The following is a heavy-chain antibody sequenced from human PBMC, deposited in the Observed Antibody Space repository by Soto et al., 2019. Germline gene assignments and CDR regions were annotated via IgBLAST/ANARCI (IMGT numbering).Heavy chain of an antibody. D-gene: IGHD1-26*01. V-gene: IGHV3-48*02. CDR1: GFIFSSFN. CDR2: MSITGDR. CDR3: VRDHMWAFDY. J-gene: IGHJ4*02. Sequence: GGSLRLSCAASGFIFSSFNMNWIRQAPGRGLEFVSYMSITGDRYYADSVRGRFTVSRDNAENSLFPQMNSLGDEDTAVYYCVRDHMWAFDYWGQGILVTVSS.